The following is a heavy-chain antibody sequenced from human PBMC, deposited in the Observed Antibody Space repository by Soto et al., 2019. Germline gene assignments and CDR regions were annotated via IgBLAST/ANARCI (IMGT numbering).Heavy chain of an antibody. CDR3: AREGSGSPVSV. CDR2: TYHSGTT. J-gene: IGHJ4*02. D-gene: IGHD3-10*01. CDR1: GDSISSSNW. Sequence: QVQLQESGPGLVKPSETLCLTCTVSGDSISSSNWWSWVRQPPGKGLEWIGETYHSGTTKYNPSLKSRVTISLDFCNNQFSLELKSVTAADTAVYYCAREGSGSPVSVWGQGALVIVSS. V-gene: IGHV4-4*02.